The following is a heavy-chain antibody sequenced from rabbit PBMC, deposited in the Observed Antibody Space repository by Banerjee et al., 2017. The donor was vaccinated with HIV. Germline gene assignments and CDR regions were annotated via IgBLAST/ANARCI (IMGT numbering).Heavy chain of an antibody. CDR2: INTATGKA. V-gene: IGHV1S45*01. Sequence: QEQLVESGGGLVKPEGSLTLTCKASAFSFSDRDVMCWVRQAPGKGLEWIACINTATGKAVYASWAKGRFTISKTSSNTVTLQMTSLTAADTATYFCARGSATMTMVITGFYFNLWGPGTLVTVS. J-gene: IGHJ4*01. CDR1: AFSFSDRDV. CDR3: ARGSATMTMVITGFYFNL. D-gene: IGHD2-1*01.